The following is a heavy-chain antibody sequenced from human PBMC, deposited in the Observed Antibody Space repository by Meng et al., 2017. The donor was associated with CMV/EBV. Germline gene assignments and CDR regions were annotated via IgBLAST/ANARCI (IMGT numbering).Heavy chain of an antibody. J-gene: IGHJ6*02. V-gene: IGHV1-69*05. CDR2: IIPIFGTA. CDR1: GGTFSSYA. CDR3: AREIRRWLQLYYYYYGMDV. D-gene: IGHD5-24*01. Sequence: SVKVSCKASGGTFSSYAISWVQQAPGQGLEWMGGIIPIFGTANYAQKFQGRVTITTDESTSTAYMELSSLRSEDTAVYYCAREIRRWLQLYYYYYGMDVWGQGTTVTVSS.